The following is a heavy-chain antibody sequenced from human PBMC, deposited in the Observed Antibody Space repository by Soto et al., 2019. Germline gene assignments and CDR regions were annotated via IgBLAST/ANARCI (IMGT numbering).Heavy chain of an antibody. CDR3: ARAYDILTGFDY. Sequence: PSETLSLTCTVSGASISGYYWSWIRQPPGKGLEWIGYLSDVGRTNYNPSVRSRVTISGDTSKNQFSLNLSSVTAADTAIYYCARAYDILTGFDYWGHGTLVTVSS. J-gene: IGHJ4*01. CDR1: GASISGYY. V-gene: IGHV4-59*01. CDR2: LSDVGRT. D-gene: IGHD3-9*01.